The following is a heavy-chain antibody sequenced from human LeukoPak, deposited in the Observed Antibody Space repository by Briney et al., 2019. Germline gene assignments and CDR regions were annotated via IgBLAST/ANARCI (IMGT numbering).Heavy chain of an antibody. CDR3: AKDVSWGSYIT. Sequence: PGGTLRLSCAASGFTFSNYGMNWVRQAPGKGLEWVSGISGSGDTTYYADSVKGRFTISSDNSKNTLYLQMNSLRAEDTAVYYCAKDVSWGSYITWGQGTLVTVSS. J-gene: IGHJ5*02. CDR1: GFTFSNYG. CDR2: ISGSGDTT. V-gene: IGHV3-23*01. D-gene: IGHD3-16*01.